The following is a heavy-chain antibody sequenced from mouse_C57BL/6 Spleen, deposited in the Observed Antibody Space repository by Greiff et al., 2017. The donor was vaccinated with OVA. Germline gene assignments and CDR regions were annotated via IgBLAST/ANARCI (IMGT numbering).Heavy chain of an antibody. CDR3: ARSNYDYFDY. D-gene: IGHD2-5*01. V-gene: IGHV3-6*01. CDR1: GYSITSGYY. Sequence: ESGPGLVKPSQSLSLTCSVTGYSITSGYYWNWIRQFPGNKLEWMGYISYDGSNNYNPSLKNRISITRDTSKNQFFLKLNSVTTEDTATYYCARSNYDYFDYWGQGTTLTVSS. CDR2: ISYDGSN. J-gene: IGHJ2*01.